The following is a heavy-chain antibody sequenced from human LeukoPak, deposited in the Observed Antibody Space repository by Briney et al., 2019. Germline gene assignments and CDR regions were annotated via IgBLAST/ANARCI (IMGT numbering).Heavy chain of an antibody. Sequence: GGSLRLSCAASGFTFSSYWMSWVRQAPGKGLEWVANIKQDGSEKYYVDSVKGRFTISRDNAKNSLYLQMNSLRAEDTAVYYCARAGYGSGSENDYWGQGTLVTVSS. CDR1: GFTFSSYW. V-gene: IGHV3-7*01. J-gene: IGHJ4*02. CDR2: IKQDGSEK. D-gene: IGHD3-10*01. CDR3: ARAGYGSGSENDY.